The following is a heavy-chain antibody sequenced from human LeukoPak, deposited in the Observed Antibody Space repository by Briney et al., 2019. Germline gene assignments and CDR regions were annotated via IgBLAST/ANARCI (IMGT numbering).Heavy chain of an antibody. Sequence: SETLSLTCAVSDYSISSSNFWGWIRQPPGKGLEWIAYIYYTGNIYYNPSLKSRVTMSVDTSKNQFSLKLSSVTAADTAVYYCARRRRNIVVVPALNWFDPWGQGTLVTVSS. CDR2: IYYTGNI. CDR1: DYSISSSNF. J-gene: IGHJ5*02. D-gene: IGHD2-2*01. CDR3: ARRRRNIVVVPALNWFDP. V-gene: IGHV4-28*05.